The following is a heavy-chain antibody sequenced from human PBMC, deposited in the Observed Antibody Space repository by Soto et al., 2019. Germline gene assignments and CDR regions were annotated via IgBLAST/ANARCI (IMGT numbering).Heavy chain of an antibody. D-gene: IGHD3-22*01. CDR1: GFTFINQA. Sequence: GGSLILSCSASGFTFINQAMNWVRPAPGKGLEWVSSVSGSGGFTYYADSVKGRFTISRDNSKNTLYLQMNSLRAEDTAIYYCAKVGEEDYYDSSGYFDYWGQGTLVTVSS. V-gene: IGHV3-23*01. J-gene: IGHJ4*02. CDR3: AKVGEEDYYDSSGYFDY. CDR2: VSGSGGFT.